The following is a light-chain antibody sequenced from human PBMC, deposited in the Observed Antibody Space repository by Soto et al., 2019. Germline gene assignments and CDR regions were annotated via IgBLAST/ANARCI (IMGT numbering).Light chain of an antibody. J-gene: IGLJ1*01. CDR1: SSDVGGYNF. V-gene: IGLV2-8*01. CDR2: EVT. Sequence: QSALTQPPSASGSPGRSVTISCTGTSSDVGGYNFVSWYQQHPGKAPKLMIYEVTKRPSGVPDRFSGSKSGNTASLTVSGLQAEDEADYYCSSYAGSNNRYVFGTGTKLTVL. CDR3: SSYAGSNNRYV.